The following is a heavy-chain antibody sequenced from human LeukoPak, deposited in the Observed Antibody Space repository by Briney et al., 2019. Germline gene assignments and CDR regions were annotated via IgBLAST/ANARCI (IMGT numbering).Heavy chain of an antibody. J-gene: IGHJ4*02. Sequence: GGSLRLSCAASGFTFSNAWMSWVRQAPGKGLEWVGRIKSKTDGGTTDYAAPVKGRFTISRDDSKNTLYLQMNSLKTEDTAVYYCTTVGSITMVRGVITLFDYWGRGTLVTVSS. CDR1: GFTFSNAW. D-gene: IGHD3-10*01. V-gene: IGHV3-15*01. CDR2: IKSKTDGGTT. CDR3: TTVGSITMVRGVITLFDY.